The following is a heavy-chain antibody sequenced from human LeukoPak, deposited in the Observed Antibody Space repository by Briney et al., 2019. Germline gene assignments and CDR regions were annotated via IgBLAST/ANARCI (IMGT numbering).Heavy chain of an antibody. V-gene: IGHV4-39*07. CDR1: GGSIISSTFY. CDR3: ARNAWRNAFDI. J-gene: IGHJ3*02. D-gene: IGHD3-3*01. CDR2: INHSGST. Sequence: PSETLSLTCTVSGGSIISSTFYWGWVRQPPGKGLEWIGEINHSGSTNYNPSLKSRVTISVDTSKNQFSLKLSSVTAADTAVYYCARNAWRNAFDIWGQGTMVTVSS.